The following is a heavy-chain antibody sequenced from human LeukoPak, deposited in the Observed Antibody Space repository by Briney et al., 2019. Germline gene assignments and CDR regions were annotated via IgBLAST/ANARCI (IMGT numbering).Heavy chain of an antibody. CDR3: ARDWRSGWYYFDY. CDR2: IYYSGST. Sequence: SETLSLTCTVSGVSISSGGYYWSWIRQHPGKGLEWIGYIYYSGSTYYNPSLKSRVTISVDTSKNQFSLKLSSVTAADTVVYYCARDWRSGWYYFDYWGQGTLVTVSS. J-gene: IGHJ4*02. CDR1: GVSISSGGYY. D-gene: IGHD6-19*01. V-gene: IGHV4-31*03.